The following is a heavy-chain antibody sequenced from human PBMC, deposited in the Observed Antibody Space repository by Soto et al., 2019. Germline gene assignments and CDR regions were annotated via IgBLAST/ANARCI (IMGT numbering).Heavy chain of an antibody. J-gene: IGHJ4*02. V-gene: IGHV3-7*01. D-gene: IGHD3-9*01. CDR2: IKQDGSEK. CDR1: GFTFSSYW. Sequence: GGSLRLSCAASGFTFSSYWMSWVRQAPGKGLEWVANIKQDGSEKYYVDSVKGRFTISRDNAKNSLYLQMNSLRAEDTAVYYCARDSGYDILTGHGDFDCWGQGTLVTVSS. CDR3: ARDSGYDILTGHGDFDC.